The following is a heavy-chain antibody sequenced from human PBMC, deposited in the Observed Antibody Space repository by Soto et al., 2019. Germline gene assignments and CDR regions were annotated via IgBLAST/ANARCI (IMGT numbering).Heavy chain of an antibody. V-gene: IGHV3-11*06. J-gene: IGHJ4*02. Sequence: PGGSLRLSCAASGFTFSDYYMSWIRQAPGKGLEWVSYISSSSSYTNYADSVKGRFTISRDNAKNSLYLQMNSLRAEDTAVYYCARKRSYGPVDYWGQGTLGTVSS. CDR3: ARKRSYGPVDY. CDR1: GFTFSDYY. CDR2: ISSSSSYT. D-gene: IGHD5-18*01.